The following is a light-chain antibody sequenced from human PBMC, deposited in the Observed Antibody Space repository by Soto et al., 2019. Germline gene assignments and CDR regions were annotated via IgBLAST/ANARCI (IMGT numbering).Light chain of an antibody. J-gene: IGKJ3*01. CDR1: QSISSSY. V-gene: IGKV3D-20*02. CDR2: GVS. CDR3: QQRTDWPPT. Sequence: DIVLTQSPGTLSLSPGERATLSCRASQSISSSYLAWYQQKPGQAPRLLIHGVSTRATGIPDRFSGSGSGTDFTLTISRLEPEDFAIYYCQQRTDWPPTFGPGTKVDI.